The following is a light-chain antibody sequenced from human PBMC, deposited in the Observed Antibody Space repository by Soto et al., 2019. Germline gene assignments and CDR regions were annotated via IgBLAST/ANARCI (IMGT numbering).Light chain of an antibody. CDR3: QQLNSDWYA. V-gene: IGKV1-9*01. CDR2: GAS. J-gene: IGKJ2*01. CDR1: QGISTY. Sequence: DIQLTQSPSFLSASVGDRVTITCRASQGISTYLAWYLQRPGKAPKLLVYGASTSQSGVPSRFSGSGSGTEFTLTISSLQPEDFGTYYCQQLNSDWYAFGQGTKLEIK.